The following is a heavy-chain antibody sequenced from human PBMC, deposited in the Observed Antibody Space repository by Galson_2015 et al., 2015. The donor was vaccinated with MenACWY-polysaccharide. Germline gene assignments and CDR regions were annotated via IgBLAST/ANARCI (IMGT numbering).Heavy chain of an antibody. Sequence: SLRLSCAASGFTFSNFEMNWVRQAPGEGLEWVSYISSSGSSTYYPDSVKGRFTISRGNAKNSLYLQMNSLRAEDTAVYYCARDPYNYGYLGDYWGQGTLVTVSS. J-gene: IGHJ4*02. CDR3: ARDPYNYGYLGDY. CDR1: GFTFSNFE. D-gene: IGHD5-18*01. CDR2: ISSSGSST. V-gene: IGHV3-48*03.